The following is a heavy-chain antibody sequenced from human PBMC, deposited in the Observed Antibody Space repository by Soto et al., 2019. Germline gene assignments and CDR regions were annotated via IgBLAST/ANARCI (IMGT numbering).Heavy chain of an antibody. V-gene: IGHV3-21*01. CDR1: GFTFSSYI. Sequence: EVQLVESGGGLVKPGGSLRLSCAASGFTFSSYIITWVRQAPGKGLEWVSSINSSSRYIYYADSVKGRFTISRDNAKNSLYLQMNSLRAEDTAMYYCARQGSYGDHDYWGQGTLVTVSS. J-gene: IGHJ4*02. D-gene: IGHD4-17*01. CDR2: INSSSRYI. CDR3: ARQGSYGDHDY.